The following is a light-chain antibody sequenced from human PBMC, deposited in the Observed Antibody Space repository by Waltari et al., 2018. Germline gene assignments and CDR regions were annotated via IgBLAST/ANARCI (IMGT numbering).Light chain of an antibody. Sequence: TITCRASQSINSWLAWSQHKPGKVPKLLIYKASTLESGVPSMFSGSGSGTEFTLTISSLQPDDFATYHCQQYKSFPWTFGQGTKVEIK. CDR2: KAS. CDR3: QQYKSFPWT. J-gene: IGKJ1*01. CDR1: QSINSW. V-gene: IGKV1-5*03.